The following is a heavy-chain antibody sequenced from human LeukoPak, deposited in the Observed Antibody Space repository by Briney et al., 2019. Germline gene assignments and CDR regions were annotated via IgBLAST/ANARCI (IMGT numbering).Heavy chain of an antibody. Sequence: ASVKVSCKGSGYTSTGYYMHWVRQAPGQGLEWMGWINPNSGGTNYAQKFQGRVTMTRDTSISTAYMELSRLRSDDTAVYYCARTGYSSSWFDYWGQGTLVTVSS. CDR2: INPNSGGT. CDR3: ARTGYSSSWFDY. CDR1: GYTSTGYY. V-gene: IGHV1-2*02. J-gene: IGHJ4*02. D-gene: IGHD6-13*01.